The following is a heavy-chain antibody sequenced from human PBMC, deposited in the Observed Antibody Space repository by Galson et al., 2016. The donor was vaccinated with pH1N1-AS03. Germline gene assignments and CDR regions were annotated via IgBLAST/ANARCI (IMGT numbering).Heavy chain of an antibody. D-gene: IGHD6-19*01. Sequence: SLRLSCAASGFTLRSYAMTWVRQAPGKGLEWVSAISISGNYTYYAASVMGRFTISRDNSKNTLYLQMNSLRAEDTAVFYCAKYTIDWYEDYWGQGTLVTVSS. CDR3: AKYTIDWYEDY. CDR1: GFTLRSYA. V-gene: IGHV3-23*01. J-gene: IGHJ4*02. CDR2: ISISGNYT.